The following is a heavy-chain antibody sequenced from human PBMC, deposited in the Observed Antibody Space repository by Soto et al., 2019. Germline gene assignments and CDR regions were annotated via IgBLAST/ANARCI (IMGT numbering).Heavy chain of an antibody. CDR3: AKMEGMDPWAYSFDY. CDR1: GFTFSDFA. V-gene: IGHV3-23*01. D-gene: IGHD2-2*03. Sequence: EVQVLESGGGLVQPGGSLRLSCAATGFTFSDFAMGWVRQAPGKGLEWVSRIYGGGNGPHYADSVKGRVTISRDNSKNKLYLQMNSLRAEDTAVYYCAKMEGMDPWAYSFDYWGQGTLVTVSS. CDR2: IYGGGNGP. J-gene: IGHJ4*02.